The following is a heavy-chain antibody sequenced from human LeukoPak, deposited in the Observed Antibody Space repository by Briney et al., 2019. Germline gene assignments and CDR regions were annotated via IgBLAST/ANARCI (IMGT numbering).Heavy chain of an antibody. CDR2: IYHSGST. CDR1: GGSLSSAGSS. CDR3: ARGGARMAFDI. Sequence: SETLSLTCAVSGGSLSSAGSSWSWLRQPPGKCLEWLGYIYHSGSTYYNPSLKSRVTISVDRSKNQFSLKLSSVTAADTAVYYCARGGARMAFDIWGQGTMVTVSS. D-gene: IGHD2-15*01. J-gene: IGHJ3*02. V-gene: IGHV4-30-2*01.